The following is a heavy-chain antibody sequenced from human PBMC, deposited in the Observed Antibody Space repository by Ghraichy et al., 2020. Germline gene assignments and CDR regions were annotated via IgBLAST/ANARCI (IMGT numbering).Heavy chain of an antibody. CDR1: GFTFSSYA. CDR3: AKDGSLSPRSVSDY. J-gene: IGHJ4*02. Sequence: GGSLRLSCAASGFTFSSYAMSWVRQAPGKGLEWVSAISGSGDRTYYADSVKGRFTISRDNSKNTLYLQMNSLRAEDTAVYYCAKDGSLSPRSVSDYWGQGTLVTVSS. V-gene: IGHV3-23*01. D-gene: IGHD1-26*01. CDR2: ISGSGDRT.